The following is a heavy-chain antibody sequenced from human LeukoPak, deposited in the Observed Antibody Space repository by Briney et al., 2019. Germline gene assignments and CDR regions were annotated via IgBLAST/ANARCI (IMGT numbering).Heavy chain of an antibody. J-gene: IGHJ4*02. CDR2: IYYSGRT. V-gene: IGHV4-39*01. CDR3: ARASLYYYGSGSYIY. Sequence: PSETLSLTCTVSGGSISSSSFYWGWIRQPPGKGLEWIGSIYYSGRTHYNPSLKSRVTISVDTSKNQFSLKLSSVTAADTAVYYCARASLYYYGSGSYIYWGQGTLVTVSS. CDR1: GGSISSSSFY. D-gene: IGHD3-10*01.